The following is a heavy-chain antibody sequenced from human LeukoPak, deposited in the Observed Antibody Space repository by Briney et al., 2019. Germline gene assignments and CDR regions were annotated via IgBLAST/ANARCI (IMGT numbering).Heavy chain of an antibody. CDR1: GGSISSYC. CDR2: MSNSGST. J-gene: IGHJ4*02. V-gene: IGHV4-4*08. D-gene: IGHD1/OR15-1a*01. CDR3: ARSITGTRSKFDY. Sequence: SETLSLTCTVSGGSISSYCWSWIRQPPGKGLEWLGYMSNSGSTNYNPSLKSRVTVSVDTSKNQFYLKLSSVTAADTAVYYCARSITGTRSKFDYWGQGTLVTVSS.